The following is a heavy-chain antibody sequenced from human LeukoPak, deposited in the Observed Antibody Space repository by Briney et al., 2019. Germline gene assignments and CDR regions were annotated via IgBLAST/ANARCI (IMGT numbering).Heavy chain of an antibody. V-gene: IGHV3-21*01. J-gene: IGHJ4*02. CDR3: ARGIYDYGDFNFDY. D-gene: IGHD4-17*01. CDR2: ISSSSSYI. CDR1: GFTFSSYS. Sequence: GGSLRLSCAASGFTFSSYSMNWVRQAPGKGLEWVSSISSSSSYIYYADSVKGRFTISRDNAKNSLYLQMNSLRAEDTAAYYCARGIYDYGDFNFDYWGQGTLVTVSS.